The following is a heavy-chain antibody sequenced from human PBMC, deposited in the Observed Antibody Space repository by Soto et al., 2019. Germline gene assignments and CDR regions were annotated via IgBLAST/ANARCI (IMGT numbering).Heavy chain of an antibody. J-gene: IGHJ4*02. CDR3: ARRGGEYYFDS. Sequence: QVHLQESGPGLVKPSETLSLTCTVSGGSMNDYYWSWIRQPQGKGLEWIGYIYYSGSTYYSPSLKSRVTISVDTSKNQFILRLSSVTAADTAVYYCARRGGEYYFDSWGQGTLVTVSS. CDR2: IYYSGST. V-gene: IGHV4-59*08. CDR1: GGSMNDYY.